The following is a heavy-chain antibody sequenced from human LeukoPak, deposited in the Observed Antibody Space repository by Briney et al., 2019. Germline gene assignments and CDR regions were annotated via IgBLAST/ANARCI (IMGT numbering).Heavy chain of an antibody. Sequence: PSETLSLTCTVSGGSISSGGYYWSWIRQHPGKGLEWIGYIYYSGSTHYNPSLKSRVTISVDTSKNQFSLKLSSVTAADTAVYYCARGGRNPLGYWGQGTLVTVSS. J-gene: IGHJ4*02. CDR1: GGSISSGGYY. CDR2: IYYSGST. V-gene: IGHV4-31*03. D-gene: IGHD1-14*01. CDR3: ARGGRNPLGY.